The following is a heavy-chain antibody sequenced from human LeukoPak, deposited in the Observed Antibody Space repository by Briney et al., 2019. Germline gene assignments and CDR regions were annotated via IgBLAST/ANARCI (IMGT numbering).Heavy chain of an antibody. CDR2: IYYSGST. V-gene: IGHV4-30-4*01. CDR1: GGSIRSGDFY. J-gene: IGHJ4*02. CDR3: ARGGLETGGY. Sequence: PSETLSLTCTVSGGSIRSGDFYWSWIRQPPGKGLEWIGYIYYSGSTNYNPSLKSRVTISKDTSKNQFSLKLSSVTAADTAVYYCARGGLETGGYWGQGTLVTVSS. D-gene: IGHD2-8*02.